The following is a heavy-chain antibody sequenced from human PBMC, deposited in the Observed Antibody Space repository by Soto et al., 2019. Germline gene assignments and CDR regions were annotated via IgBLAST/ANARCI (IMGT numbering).Heavy chain of an antibody. V-gene: IGHV4-4*02. CDR2: IYHSGST. J-gene: IGHJ5*02. CDR3: ARVWTTVTNWFDP. D-gene: IGHD4-17*01. Sequence: QVQLQESGPGLVKPSGTLSLTCAVSGGSISSSNWWSWVRQPPGKGLEWIGEIYHSGSTHYNPSLKSRVTISVDKSTNQFSLKLRYVTAAHTAVYYCARVWTTVTNWFDPWGQGTLVTVSS. CDR1: GGSISSSNW.